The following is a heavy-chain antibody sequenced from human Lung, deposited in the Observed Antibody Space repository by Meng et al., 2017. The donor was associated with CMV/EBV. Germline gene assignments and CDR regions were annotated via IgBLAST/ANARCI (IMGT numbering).Heavy chain of an antibody. V-gene: IGHV3-9*01. CDR2: INWSGDRA. CDR1: GFTFDDYA. CDR3: ARVWGKGSGYDFDL. Sequence: GGSLRLSCAASGFTFDDYAIHWVRQPPGKGLEWVSGINWSGDRAVYADSVKGRFIVSRDNAKNSLFLQMNTLRAEDTALYYCARVWGKGSGYDFDLWGQGTPVTVSS. J-gene: IGHJ4*02. D-gene: IGHD5-12*01.